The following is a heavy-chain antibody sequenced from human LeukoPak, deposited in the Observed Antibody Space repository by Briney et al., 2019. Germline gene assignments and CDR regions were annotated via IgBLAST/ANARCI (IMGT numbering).Heavy chain of an antibody. J-gene: IGHJ4*02. CDR2: FDPEDGET. V-gene: IGHV1-24*01. CDR1: GYTLTELS. CDR3: ATDLLNYYDSSGYFREY. Sequence: EASVKVSCKVSGYTLTELSMHWVRQAPGKGLEWMGGFDPEDGETIYAQKFQGRVTMTEDTSTDTAYMELSSLRSEDTAVYYCATDLLNYYDSSGYFREYWGQGTLVTVSS. D-gene: IGHD3-22*01.